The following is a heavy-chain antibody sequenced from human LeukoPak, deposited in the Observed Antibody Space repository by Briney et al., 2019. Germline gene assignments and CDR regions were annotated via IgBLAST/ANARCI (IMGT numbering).Heavy chain of an antibody. CDR3: ARAPLSGTYYTDAFDI. CDR2: IYYSGST. J-gene: IGHJ3*02. V-gene: IGHV4-39*07. Sequence: SETLSLTCTVSAGSISSSRYYWGWIRQPPGKGPEWIGSIYYSGSTNYNPSLNSRVTISMDKSKNQFSLNLSSLTAADTAVYFCARAPLSGTYYTDAFDIWGQGTMVTVSS. D-gene: IGHD1-26*01. CDR1: AGSISSSRYY.